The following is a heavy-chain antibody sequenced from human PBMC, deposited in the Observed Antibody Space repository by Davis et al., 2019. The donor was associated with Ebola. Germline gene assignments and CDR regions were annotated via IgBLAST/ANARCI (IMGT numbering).Heavy chain of an antibody. CDR2: IYYSGST. CDR3: AGTDCGGDCYPDAFDI. V-gene: IGHV4-59*06. CDR1: GGSISSYY. Sequence: PSETLSLTCTVSGGSISSYYWSWIRQPPGKGLEWIGYIYYSGSTYYNPSLKSRVTISVDTSKNQFSLKLSSVTAADTAVYYCAGTDCGGDCYPDAFDIWGQGTMVTVSS. D-gene: IGHD2-21*01. J-gene: IGHJ3*02.